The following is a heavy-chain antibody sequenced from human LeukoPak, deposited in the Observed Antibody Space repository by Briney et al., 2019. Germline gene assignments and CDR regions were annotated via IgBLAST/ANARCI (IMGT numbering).Heavy chain of an antibody. CDR2: ISSSSSTI. J-gene: IGHJ4*02. V-gene: IGHV3-48*04. CDR1: GFTFSSYG. Sequence: PGGSLRLSCAASGFTFSSYGMNWVRQAPGKGLEWVSYISSSSSTIYYADSVKGRFTISRDNAKNSLYLQMNSLRAEDTAVYYCARGNTIYSGYDWVDYWGQGTLVTVSS. CDR3: ARGNTIYSGYDWVDY. D-gene: IGHD5-12*01.